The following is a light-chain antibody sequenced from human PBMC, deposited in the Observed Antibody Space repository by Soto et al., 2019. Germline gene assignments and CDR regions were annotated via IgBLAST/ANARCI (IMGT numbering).Light chain of an antibody. CDR3: QSYDRSLSDWV. V-gene: IGLV1-44*01. J-gene: IGLJ3*02. CDR1: SSNIGSNT. CDR2: SNN. Sequence: QAVVTQPPSASGTPGQRVTISCSGSSSNIGSNTVNWYQQLPGTAPKLLIYSNNQRPSGVPDRFSGSKSGTSASLAISGLQSEDEADYYCQSYDRSLSDWVFGGGTKLTVL.